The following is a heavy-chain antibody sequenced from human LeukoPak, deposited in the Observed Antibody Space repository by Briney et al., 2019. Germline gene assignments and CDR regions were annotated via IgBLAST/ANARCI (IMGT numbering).Heavy chain of an antibody. CDR3: ASGTAADLY. J-gene: IGHJ4*02. Sequence: SETLSLTCTVSGGSISSGSYYWSWIRQPAGKGLEWIGRIYTSGSTNYNPSLKSRVTISVDTSKNQFSLKLSSVTAADTAVNYCASGTAADLYWGQGTLVTVSS. CDR1: GGSISSGSYY. V-gene: IGHV4-61*02. D-gene: IGHD6-13*01. CDR2: IYTSGST.